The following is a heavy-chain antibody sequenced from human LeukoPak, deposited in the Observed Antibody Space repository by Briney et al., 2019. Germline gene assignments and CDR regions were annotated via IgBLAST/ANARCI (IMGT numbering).Heavy chain of an antibody. V-gene: IGHV4-31*03. CDR2: LYYSGST. CDR1: GDSISSPDYY. CDR3: ARVIRSGWCFDY. Sequence: PSETLSLTCPVSGDSISSPDYYYSWIRHHPWRGLEGIGYLYYSGSTYYSPSLKSRARISGDMSKNQFSLKLNSVTTADTAVYYCARVIRSGWCFDYWGQGTLVTVSS. D-gene: IGHD6-19*01. J-gene: IGHJ4*02.